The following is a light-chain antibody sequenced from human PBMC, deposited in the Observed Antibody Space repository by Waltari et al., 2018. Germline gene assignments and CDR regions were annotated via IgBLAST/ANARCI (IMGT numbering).Light chain of an antibody. J-gene: IGLJ2*01. V-gene: IGLV2-23*02. CDR2: EVF. CDR3: SSYAGRSILI. CDR1: SSDVAGYNL. Sequence: QSALTHPPSLSGPPGQSITIPCPGTSSDVAGYNLVSWYQQYPGKAPRLVIYEVFKRPASVSSRFSGSKSGSTASLTISGVQAEDEATYYCSSYAGRSILIFGGGT.